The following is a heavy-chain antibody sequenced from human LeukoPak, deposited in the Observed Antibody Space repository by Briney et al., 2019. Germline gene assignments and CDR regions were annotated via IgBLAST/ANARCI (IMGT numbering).Heavy chain of an antibody. D-gene: IGHD3-10*01. CDR3: AKAFNYGSGYNYKTFDS. Sequence: GGSLRLSCAASGFTFSRYSMNWVRQAPGKGLEWVSYISSSSSNMYYADSVKGRFTISRDNSKSALYLQMNSLRAEDTALYYCAKAFNYGSGYNYKTFDSWGQGTLVTVSS. J-gene: IGHJ4*02. CDR2: ISSSSSNM. CDR1: GFTFSRYS. V-gene: IGHV3-48*01.